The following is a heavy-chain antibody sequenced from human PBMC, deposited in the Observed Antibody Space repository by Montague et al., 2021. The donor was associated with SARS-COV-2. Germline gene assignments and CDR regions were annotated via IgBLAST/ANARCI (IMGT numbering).Heavy chain of an antibody. CDR2: NYYSGNT. Sequence: TLSLTCTVSGGSISSGGYYWSWIRQHPGKGLEWIGYNYYSGNTYYNPYLKSRVTISVDTSKNQFSLKLRSVTAADTAVYYCAREPRVGQLLSIYYYGMDVWGQGTTVTVSS. CDR1: GGSISSGGYY. V-gene: IGHV4-31*03. D-gene: IGHD2-2*01. CDR3: AREPRVGQLLSIYYYGMDV. J-gene: IGHJ6*02.